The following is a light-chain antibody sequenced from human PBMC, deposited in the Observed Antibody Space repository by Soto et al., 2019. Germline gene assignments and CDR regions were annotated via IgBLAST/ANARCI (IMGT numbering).Light chain of an antibody. CDR2: EVS. Sequence: QSARTQPASVSGSPGQAITISCTGTSSDVSSYNYVSWYQQHPGKAPKLMIYEVSDRPSGISSRFSGSKSGNTASLTISGLQTEDEADYYCSSYTSSSTLFGTGTKVTVL. CDR3: SSYTSSSTL. J-gene: IGLJ1*01. CDR1: SSDVSSYNY. V-gene: IGLV2-14*01.